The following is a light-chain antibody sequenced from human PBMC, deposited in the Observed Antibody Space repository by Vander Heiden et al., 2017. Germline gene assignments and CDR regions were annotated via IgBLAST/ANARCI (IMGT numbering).Light chain of an antibody. V-gene: IGLV2-23*01. J-gene: IGLJ2*01. CDR1: RSDVGGYNL. Sequence: QSALTQPASVSGSPGQSITMSCTGTRSDVGGYNLVSWYQRHPGKAPKLMIYEDNKRPSGISNRFSGSKSGNTASLTISGLQAEDEADYYCCSYAGSSTVIFGGGTDLTVL. CDR3: CSYAGSSTVI. CDR2: EDN.